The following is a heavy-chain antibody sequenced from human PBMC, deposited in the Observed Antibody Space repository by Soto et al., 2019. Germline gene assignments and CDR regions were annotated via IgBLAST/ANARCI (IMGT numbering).Heavy chain of an antibody. CDR2: ITGSAGTT. Sequence: EVKLLESGGGLVQPGGSLRLSCAASGFTFSSYSMSWVRQAPGKGLEGLSHITGSAGTTYYADSVKGRFTISRDSSRNTLYLQMNSLRAEDTALYYCAKCLQVNWNYDAFHIWGQGTMVTVSS. J-gene: IGHJ3*02. V-gene: IGHV3-23*01. D-gene: IGHD1-7*01. CDR1: GFTFSSYS. CDR3: AKCLQVNWNYDAFHI.